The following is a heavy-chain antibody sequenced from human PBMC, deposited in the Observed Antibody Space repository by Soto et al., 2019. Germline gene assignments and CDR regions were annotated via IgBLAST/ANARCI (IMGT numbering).Heavy chain of an antibody. CDR3: ARSVHTSSVGFLFDF. CDR1: GFTFSSYG. D-gene: IGHD5-18*01. CDR2: ISKDGSFI. Sequence: QVQLVESGGVVVQPGMSLRLSCAASGFTFSSYGMHWVRPAPGKGLVWVAVISKDGSFIYQADSVRGRFTISRDSSLNALLLQINRLSAEDTSVYYCARSVHTSSVGFLFDFWGQGNRVTVSS. V-gene: IGHV3-30*03. J-gene: IGHJ4*02.